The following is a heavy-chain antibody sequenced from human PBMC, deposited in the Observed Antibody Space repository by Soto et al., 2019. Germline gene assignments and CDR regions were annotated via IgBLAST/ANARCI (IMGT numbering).Heavy chain of an antibody. J-gene: IGHJ4*02. Sequence: XESLNISCKGSGFSFVSYWIGWVRQMPGKGLEWMGAIYPADSDTRYSPSFQGQVTISADKAISTAYLQWSSLKGTDTAMYYCARKTGGNFIDYWGQGPLVTVSS. CDR3: ARKTGGNFIDY. CDR2: IYPADSDT. CDR1: GFSFVSYW. V-gene: IGHV5-51*01. D-gene: IGHD7-27*01.